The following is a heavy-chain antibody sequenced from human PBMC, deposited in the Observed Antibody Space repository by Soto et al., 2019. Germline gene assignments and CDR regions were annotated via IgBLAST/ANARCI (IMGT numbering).Heavy chain of an antibody. D-gene: IGHD5-18*01. J-gene: IGHJ6*02. Sequence: QVQLQQSGPGLVKPSQTLSLSCAISGDSVSSNSAAWNWIRQSPSRGLEWLGRTYYRSKWHDEFAESVQTRITINPDTSKNQFSLQLNSVTPEDPGVYYGARERDTAMVNFMDVWGQGTTVTVSS. CDR1: GDSVSSNSAA. V-gene: IGHV6-1*01. CDR3: ARERDTAMVNFMDV. CDR2: TYYRSKWHD.